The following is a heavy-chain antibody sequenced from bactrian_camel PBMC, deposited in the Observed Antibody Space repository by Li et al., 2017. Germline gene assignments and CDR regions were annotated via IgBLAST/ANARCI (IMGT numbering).Heavy chain of an antibody. CDR1: GFDRSSYC. CDR2: INTNSGYT. D-gene: IGHD6*01. V-gene: IGHV3S1*01. CDR3: ANLYFRAGGWDDDWYAAANWRY. J-gene: IGHJ4*01. Sequence: HVQLVESGGGSVQTGGSLKLSCTASGFDRSSYCLAWFRQRPGKEREGVARINTNSGYTDYPASVKGRFTISKDIAENTLYLQMSNLKREDTAIYYCANLYFRAGGWDDDWYAAANWRYWGQGTQVTVS.